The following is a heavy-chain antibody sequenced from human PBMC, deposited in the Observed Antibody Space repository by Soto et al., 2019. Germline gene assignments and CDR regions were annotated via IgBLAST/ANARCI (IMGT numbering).Heavy chain of an antibody. Sequence: QVQLVQSGAEVKKPGASVKVSCKASGYTFTRYNVHWVRQAPGQGLEWMAIINPSGGTTYYVQKFEGRVTLTTDTSTSTVYMELSSLRSDDTAMYYCARVRGGGSEYFFDYWGQGTLVTVSS. CDR2: INPSGGTT. D-gene: IGHD2-15*01. J-gene: IGHJ4*02. CDR3: ARVRGGGSEYFFDY. V-gene: IGHV1-46*01. CDR1: GYTFTRYN.